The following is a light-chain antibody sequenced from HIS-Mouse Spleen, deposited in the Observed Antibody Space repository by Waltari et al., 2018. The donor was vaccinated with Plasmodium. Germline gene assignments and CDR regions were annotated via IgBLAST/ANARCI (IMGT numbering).Light chain of an antibody. CDR3: KQSYSTWT. CDR1: QSISSY. Sequence: DIQMTQSPSSLSASVGDRVTITGRASQSISSYLTWYQQKPGKAPQLLIYAASSWQSGVPSRFSGSGSGTDFTLTISSLQPEDFATYNCKQSYSTWTFGQGTKVEIK. V-gene: IGKV1-39*01. J-gene: IGKJ1*01. CDR2: AAS.